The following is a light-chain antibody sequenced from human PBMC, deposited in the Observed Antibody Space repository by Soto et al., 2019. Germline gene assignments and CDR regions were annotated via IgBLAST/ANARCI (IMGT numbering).Light chain of an antibody. V-gene: IGLV1-40*01. Sequence: QSVLTQPPSVSGAPGQRVTISCTGSSSNIGAGFDVHWYQQLPGTAPRLLIYANTKRPSGVPDRFSGSRSGTSISLAISGLRAEDEADYFCQSYDSGLSGYVFGTGTKLTVL. CDR2: ANT. CDR3: QSYDSGLSGYV. J-gene: IGLJ1*01. CDR1: SSNIGAGFD.